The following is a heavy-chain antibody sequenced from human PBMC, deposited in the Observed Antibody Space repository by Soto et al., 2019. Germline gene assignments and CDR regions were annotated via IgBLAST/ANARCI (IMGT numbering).Heavy chain of an antibody. Sequence: GGSLRLSCAASGFTFSSYAMSWVRQAPGKGLEWVSAISGSGGSTYYADSVKGRFTISRDNSKNTLYLQMNSLRAEDTAVYYCAKDPINYDFWSGYLRETDGFDYWGQGTLVTVSS. CDR3: AKDPINYDFWSGYLRETDGFDY. D-gene: IGHD3-3*01. J-gene: IGHJ4*02. CDR1: GFTFSSYA. V-gene: IGHV3-23*01. CDR2: ISGSGGST.